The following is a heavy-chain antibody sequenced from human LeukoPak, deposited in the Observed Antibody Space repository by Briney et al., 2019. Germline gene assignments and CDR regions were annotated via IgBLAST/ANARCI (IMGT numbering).Heavy chain of an antibody. V-gene: IGHV4-39*07. CDR2: IYYSGST. CDR3: GSLYSTTVTPAYYMVV. D-gene: IGHD4-11*01. CDR1: GGSISSSSYY. J-gene: IGHJ6*03. Sequence: SETLSLTCTVSGGSISSSSYYWGWIRQPPGKGLEWIGSIYYSGSTYNTPSLKSRVTISVDTSKSQCSLKLSSVTAADTAVYYCGSLYSTTVTPAYYMVVWGKGTTFTVSS.